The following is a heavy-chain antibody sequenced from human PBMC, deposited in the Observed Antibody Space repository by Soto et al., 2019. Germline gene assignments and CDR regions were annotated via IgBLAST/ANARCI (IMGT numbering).Heavy chain of an antibody. CDR1: GGTFSSYT. CDR2: IIPILGIA. V-gene: IGHV1-69*08. J-gene: IGHJ3*02. D-gene: IGHD6-19*01. CDR3: VRDLGSGGWYAGGAFDI. Sequence: QVQLVQSGAEVKKPGSSVKVSCKASGGTFSSYTISWVRQAPGQGLEWMGRIIPILGIANYAQKFQCRVTITADKTTSTAYMELSSVRSEDTAVYYCVRDLGSGGWYAGGAFDIWGQGTMVTVSS.